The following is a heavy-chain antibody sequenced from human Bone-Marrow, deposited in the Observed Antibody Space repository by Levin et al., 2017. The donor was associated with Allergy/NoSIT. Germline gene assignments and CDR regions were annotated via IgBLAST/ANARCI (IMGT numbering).Heavy chain of an antibody. D-gene: IGHD3-10*01. CDR3: ARTSGSGSYWRYPAPKTYYYYMDV. J-gene: IGHJ6*03. CDR2: ITSSGTA. Sequence: ASETLSLTCSVSGVSISRYYWSWVRQPPGEGLEWIGYITSSGTAKYSASLKSRLTLSIDTSNNQLSLRLTSVTAADTAIYFCARTSGSGSYWRYPAPKTYYYYMDVWGKGTTVTVSS. V-gene: IGHV4-59*08. CDR1: GVSISRYY.